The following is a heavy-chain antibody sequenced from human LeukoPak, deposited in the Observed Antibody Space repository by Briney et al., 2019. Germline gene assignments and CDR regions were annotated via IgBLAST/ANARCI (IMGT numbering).Heavy chain of an antibody. Sequence: GGSLRLSCAASRFSFRSYDMHWVRQAPGKGLEWLAVSSYDESNTYYRDSVKGRFTISRDNSKNTLYLQMNSLRPEDTAVYYCAKAGAAVVAHHDYWGQGTLVTVSS. CDR3: AKAGAAVVAHHDY. J-gene: IGHJ4*02. V-gene: IGHV3-30*18. CDR1: RFSFRSYD. D-gene: IGHD1-26*01. CDR2: SSYDESNT.